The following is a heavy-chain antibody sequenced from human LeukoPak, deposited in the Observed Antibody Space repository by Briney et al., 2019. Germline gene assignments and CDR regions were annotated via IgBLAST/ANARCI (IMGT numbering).Heavy chain of an antibody. V-gene: IGHV3-23*01. CDR3: AKDPFITTHLYYFDY. CDR2: ISGSGGST. CDR1: GFTFSSYA. Sequence: PGGSLRLSCAASGFTFSSYAMSWVRQAPGKGLEWVSAISGSGGSTYYADSVKGRFTISRDNSKNTLCLQMNSLRAEDTAVYYCAKDPFITTHLYYFDYWGQGTLVTVSS. D-gene: IGHD3-3*01. J-gene: IGHJ4*02.